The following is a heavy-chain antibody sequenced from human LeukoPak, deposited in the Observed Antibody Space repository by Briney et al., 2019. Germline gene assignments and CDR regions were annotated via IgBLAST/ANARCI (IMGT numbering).Heavy chain of an antibody. CDR2: IKQDGSEK. CDR3: ARDAFGVVDYYYYMDV. Sequence: GGSLRLSCAASGFTFSSYAMSWVRQAPGKGLEWVANIKQDGSEKYYVDSVKGLFTISRDNAKNSLYLQMNSLRAEDTAVYYCARDAFGVVDYYYYMDVWGKGTTVTVSS. V-gene: IGHV3-7*01. CDR1: GFTFSSYA. D-gene: IGHD2-15*01. J-gene: IGHJ6*03.